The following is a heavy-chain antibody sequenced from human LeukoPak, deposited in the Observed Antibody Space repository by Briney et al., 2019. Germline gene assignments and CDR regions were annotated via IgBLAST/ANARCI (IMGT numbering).Heavy chain of an antibody. CDR1: GFTFSSYA. CDR2: ISGSGGST. J-gene: IGHJ4*02. CDR3: ARFRAGAGDF. Sequence: GGSLRLSCAASGFTFSSYAMSWVRQAPGKGLEWVSAISGSGGSTYYADSVRGRFAISRDNAKNTLHLEMNGLRADDTAVYYCARFRAGAGDFWGQGTLVSVSS. D-gene: IGHD4/OR15-4a*01. V-gene: IGHV3-23*01.